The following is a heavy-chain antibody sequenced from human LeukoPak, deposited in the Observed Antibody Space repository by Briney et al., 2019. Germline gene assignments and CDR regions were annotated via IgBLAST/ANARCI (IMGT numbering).Heavy chain of an antibody. J-gene: IGHJ6*03. CDR1: GFTFSSYW. Sequence: GSLRLSCAASGFTFSSYWMHWVRQAPGKGLEYVSAISSNGGSTYYANSVKGRFTISRDNSKNALYLQMGSLRAEDMAVCYCARDRVERLVLYYYYYMDVWGKGTTVTVSS. CDR3: ARDRVERLVLYYYYYMDV. D-gene: IGHD1-1*01. V-gene: IGHV3-64*01. CDR2: ISSNGGST.